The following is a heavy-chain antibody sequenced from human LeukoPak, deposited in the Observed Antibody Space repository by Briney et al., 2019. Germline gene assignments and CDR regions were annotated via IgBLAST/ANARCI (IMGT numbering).Heavy chain of an antibody. CDR3: ARHVVAVGFDY. CDR2: ITSSSSYI. J-gene: IGHJ4*02. CDR1: GFTFSSYT. V-gene: IGHV3-21*01. Sequence: PGGSLRPSCAASGFTFSSYTMNWVRQAPGKGLEWVSSITSSSSYIYYADSVKGRFTISRDNAKNSLYLQMNSLRAEDTAVHYCARHVVAVGFDYWGQGTLVTVSS. D-gene: IGHD3-22*01.